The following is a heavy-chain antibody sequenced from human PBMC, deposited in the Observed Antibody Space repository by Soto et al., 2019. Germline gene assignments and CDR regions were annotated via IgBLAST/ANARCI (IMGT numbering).Heavy chain of an antibody. Sequence: ASEKVSCKASGYTFTSYYMHWVRQAPGQGLEWMGIINPSGGSTSYAQKFQGRVTMTRDTSTSTVYMELSSLRSEDTAVYYCAREVVGDYDILTGYYRPNYGMDVWGQGTTVTVSS. CDR3: AREVVGDYDILTGYYRPNYGMDV. CDR1: GYTFTSYY. V-gene: IGHV1-46*01. CDR2: INPSGGST. D-gene: IGHD3-9*01. J-gene: IGHJ6*02.